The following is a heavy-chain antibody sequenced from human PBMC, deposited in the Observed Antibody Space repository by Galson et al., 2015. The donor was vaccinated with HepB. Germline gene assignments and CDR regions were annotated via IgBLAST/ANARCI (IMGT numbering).Heavy chain of an antibody. Sequence: SLRLSCAASGFIFSTLAMSWVRQAPGKGLEWVSAITPSGDNTYSADSMKGRFTISRDNSQNTLFLQMNSLRADDTAIYFCAKVFPEKTDGWYRQALYYFDSWGQGTRVTVSS. D-gene: IGHD6-19*01. CDR3: AKVFPEKTDGWYRQALYYFDS. CDR1: GFIFSTLA. J-gene: IGHJ4*02. V-gene: IGHV3-23*01. CDR2: ITPSGDNT.